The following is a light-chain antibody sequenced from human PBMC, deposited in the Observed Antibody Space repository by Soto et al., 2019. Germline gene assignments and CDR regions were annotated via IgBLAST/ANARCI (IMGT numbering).Light chain of an antibody. CDR3: QQYSTFPAT. J-gene: IGKJ5*01. CDR2: AAS. CDR1: QDISTW. Sequence: DIQMAQSPSSLSASVGDRVTISCRASQDISTWLAWYQQKPGKAPKSLIIAASTLQSGVPSRFSGRGFGTDCTLTISSVQPEDFATYYCQQYSTFPATFGQGTRLEI. V-gene: IGKV1D-16*01.